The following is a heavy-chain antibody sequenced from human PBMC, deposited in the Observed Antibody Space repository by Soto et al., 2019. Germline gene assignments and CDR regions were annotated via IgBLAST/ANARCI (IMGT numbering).Heavy chain of an antibody. V-gene: IGHV3-23*01. J-gene: IGHJ4*02. CDR2: INPGGSST. Sequence: EVQLLESGGGLVQPGGSLRLSCAASGFTFSSYAMSWVRQAPGKGLEWVSTINPGGSSTYYADSVKGRFTIPRDNSKNTLYLQMNSLRAEDTAIYYCAKCGSSWSRFDYWGQGTLVTVSS. CDR3: AKCGSSWSRFDY. D-gene: IGHD6-13*01. CDR1: GFTFSSYA.